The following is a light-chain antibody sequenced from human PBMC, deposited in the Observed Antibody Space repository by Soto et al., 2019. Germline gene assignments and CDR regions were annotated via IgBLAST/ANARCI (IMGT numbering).Light chain of an antibody. CDR2: GAS. Sequence: EIVLTQSPGTLSLSPWEVATLSCRASQSVSSSNLAWDQQKPGPAPRLLIYGASSRATGIPDRFSGSGSGTDFTLTISRLEPEDFAVYYCQQYGSSSWTFGQGTKVDIK. CDR1: QSVSSSN. V-gene: IGKV3-20*01. J-gene: IGKJ1*01. CDR3: QQYGSSSWT.